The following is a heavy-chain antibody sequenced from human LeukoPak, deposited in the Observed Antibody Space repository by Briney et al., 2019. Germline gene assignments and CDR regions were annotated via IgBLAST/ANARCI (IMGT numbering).Heavy chain of an antibody. CDR1: GFTVSSNY. D-gene: IGHD2-15*01. CDR2: IYSGGST. V-gene: IGHV3-66*01. J-gene: IGHJ5*02. CDR3: ASTSQYCSGGSCYDWFDP. Sequence: QPGGSQRLSCAASGFTVSSNYMSWVRQAPGKGLEWVSVIYSGGSTYYADSVKGRFTISRDNSKNTLYLQMNSLRAEDTAVYYCASTSQYCSGGSCYDWFDPWGQGTLVTVSS.